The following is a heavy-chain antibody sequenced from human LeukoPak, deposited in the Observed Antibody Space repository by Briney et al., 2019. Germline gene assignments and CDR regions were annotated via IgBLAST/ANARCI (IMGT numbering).Heavy chain of an antibody. J-gene: IGHJ5*02. Sequence: GGSLRLSCAASGFTFSTYWMHWVHQAPGKGLVWVSRINSDGSSTSYADSVKGRFTISRDNAKSTLYLQMNSLRAEDTAVYYCARALFLGDWFDPWGQGTLVTVSS. V-gene: IGHV3-74*01. CDR2: INSDGSST. D-gene: IGHD3-16*01. CDR1: GFTFSTYW. CDR3: ARALFLGDWFDP.